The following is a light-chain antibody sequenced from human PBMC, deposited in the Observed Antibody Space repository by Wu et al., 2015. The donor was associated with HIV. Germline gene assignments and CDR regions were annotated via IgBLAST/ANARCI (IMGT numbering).Light chain of an antibody. V-gene: IGKV3-20*01. CDR1: QSVTSDY. Sequence: ENVLTQSPSTLPVSPGERVTLSCKASQSVTSDYLAWYQHKPGQPPKLLISQASTRAADIPDRFSGTGSGTDFTLTISRLEPEDFAVYYCQQYGSSPTFGPGTKVGYQT. J-gene: IGKJ3*01. CDR3: QQYGSSPT. CDR2: QAS.